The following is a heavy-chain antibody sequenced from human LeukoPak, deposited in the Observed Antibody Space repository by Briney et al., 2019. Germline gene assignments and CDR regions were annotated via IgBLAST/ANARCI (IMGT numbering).Heavy chain of an antibody. J-gene: IGHJ4*02. CDR3: ARDVAVVVPAAIGY. D-gene: IGHD2-2*02. Sequence: GGSLRLSCAASGFTFSSYSMNWVRQAPGKGLEWVSSISSSSSYIYYADSVKGRFTISRDNAKNSLYLQMNSLRAEDTAAYYCARDVAVVVPAAIGYWGQGTLVTVSS. V-gene: IGHV3-21*01. CDR2: ISSSSSYI. CDR1: GFTFSSYS.